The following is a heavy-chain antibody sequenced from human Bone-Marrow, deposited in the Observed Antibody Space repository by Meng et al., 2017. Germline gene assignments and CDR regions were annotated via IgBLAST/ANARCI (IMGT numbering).Heavy chain of an antibody. CDR3: AKYSYGLGDYFDY. J-gene: IGHJ4*02. CDR2: LSGGCFTT. CDR1: GFSFSSYA. V-gene: IGHV3-23*01. D-gene: IGHD5-18*01. Sequence: GESLKISCAASGFSFSSYAMSWVRHAPGKGLVWVSALSGGCFTTYYADSVKGRFTISRHNSKNTLYLQMNGLRAEDTALYYCAKYSYGLGDYFDYWGQGALVTVSS.